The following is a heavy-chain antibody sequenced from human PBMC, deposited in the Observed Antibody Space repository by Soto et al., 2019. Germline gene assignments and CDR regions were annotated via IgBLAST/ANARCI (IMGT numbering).Heavy chain of an antibody. CDR2: ISAYNGNT. CDR3: AREVRSGSYYLNYYYYYGMDV. V-gene: IGHV1-18*04. J-gene: IGHJ6*02. D-gene: IGHD3-10*01. CDR1: GYTFTSYG. Sequence: ASVKVSCKASGYTFTSYGISWVRQAPGQGLEWMGWISAYNGNTNYAQKLQGRVTMTTDTSTSTAYMELRSLRSDDTAVYYCAREVRSGSYYLNYYYYYGMDVWGQGTTVTVSS.